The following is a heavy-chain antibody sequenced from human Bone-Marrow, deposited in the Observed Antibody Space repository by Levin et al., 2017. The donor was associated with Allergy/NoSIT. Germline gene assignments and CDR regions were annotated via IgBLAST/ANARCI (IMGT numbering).Heavy chain of an antibody. CDR3: ARDYYDSSGQMGWFDP. CDR2: IWYDGSNR. CDR1: FFPFLLSF. Sequence: LSFSSSFFPFLLSFLHWVRQAPGKGLEWVAVIWYDGSNRYYADSVKGRFTLSRDHPKNTLYLQMNSLRAEDTAVYYCARDYYDSSGQMGWFDPWGQGTLVTVSS. D-gene: IGHD3-22*01. J-gene: IGHJ5*02. V-gene: IGHV3-33*01.